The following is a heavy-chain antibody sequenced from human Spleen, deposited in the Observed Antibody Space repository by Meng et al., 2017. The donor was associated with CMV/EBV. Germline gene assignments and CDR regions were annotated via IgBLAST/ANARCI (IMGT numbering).Heavy chain of an antibody. Sequence: GESLKISCAASGFTFSSYWMSWVRQAPGKGLEWVANIKQDGSEKYYVDSVKGRFTISRDNAKNSLYLQMNSLRAEDTAVYYCARDLHCRSISCSLGAFDIWGQGTMVTVSS. CDR2: IKQDGSEK. D-gene: IGHD2-2*01. V-gene: IGHV3-7*01. CDR3: ARDLHCRSISCSLGAFDI. CDR1: GFTFSSYW. J-gene: IGHJ3*02.